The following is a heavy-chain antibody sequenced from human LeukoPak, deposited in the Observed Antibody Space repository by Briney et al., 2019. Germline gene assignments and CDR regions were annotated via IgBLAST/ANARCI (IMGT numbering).Heavy chain of an antibody. D-gene: IGHD4/OR15-4a*01. CDR1: GFTLSSYE. CDR3: ARDRGTTMVRSLDL. V-gene: IGHV3-48*03. J-gene: IGHJ3*01. Sequence: GGSLRLSCAASGFTLSSYEMSWVRQVLGEGLEWVSYISAGVSSIYYADSVKGGFTTSRDNAKNSLYLQMNSLRAEDTAVYYCARDRGTTMVRSLDLWGQGTMVTVSS. CDR2: ISAGVSSI.